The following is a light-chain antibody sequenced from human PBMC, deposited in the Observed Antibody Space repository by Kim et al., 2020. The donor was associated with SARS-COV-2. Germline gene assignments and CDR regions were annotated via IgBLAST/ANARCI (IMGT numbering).Light chain of an antibody. V-gene: IGLV4-69*01. CDR3: QTWGTGIRV. J-gene: IGLJ3*02. Sequence: QLVLTQSPSASASLGASVKLTCILSSGHSSYAIAWHQQQPEKGPRYLMNVNSDGSHSKGDGIPDRFSGSSSGAERYLTISSLQSEDEADYYCQTWGTGIRVFGGGTQLTVL. CDR1: SGHSSYA. CDR2: VNSDGSH.